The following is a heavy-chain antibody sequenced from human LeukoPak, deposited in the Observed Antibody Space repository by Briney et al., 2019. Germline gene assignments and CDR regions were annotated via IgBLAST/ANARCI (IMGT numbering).Heavy chain of an antibody. Sequence: GGSLRLSCAASGFTFSSYEMNWVRQAPGKGLEWVSYISSSGSTIYYADSVKGRLTISRDNAKNSLYLQMNSLRAEDTAVYYCARDPAPLGYWGQGTLVTVSS. V-gene: IGHV3-48*03. CDR3: ARDPAPLGY. D-gene: IGHD2-2*01. CDR2: ISSSGSTI. CDR1: GFTFSSYE. J-gene: IGHJ4*02.